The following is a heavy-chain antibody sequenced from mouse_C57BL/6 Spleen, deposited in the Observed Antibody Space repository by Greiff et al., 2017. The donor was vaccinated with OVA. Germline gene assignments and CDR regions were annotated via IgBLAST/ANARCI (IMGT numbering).Heavy chain of an antibody. Sequence: QVQLKQSGAELVRPGASVTLSCKASGYTFTDYEMHWVKQTPVHGLEWIGAIDPETGGTAYNQKFKGKAILTADKSSSTAYMELRSLTSEDSAVYYCTRWGLPWGQGTLVTVSA. V-gene: IGHV1-15*01. J-gene: IGHJ3*01. CDR1: GYTFTDYE. CDR3: TRWGLP. CDR2: IDPETGGT. D-gene: IGHD2-4*01.